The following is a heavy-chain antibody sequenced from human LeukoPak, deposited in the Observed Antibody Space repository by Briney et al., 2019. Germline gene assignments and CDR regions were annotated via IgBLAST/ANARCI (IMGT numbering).Heavy chain of an antibody. V-gene: IGHV3-23*01. J-gene: IGHJ4*02. CDR3: AKVSDWGRPSYIDY. CDR1: GFTVTSAW. CDR2: ISGSGDNT. D-gene: IGHD7-27*01. Sequence: GGSLRLSCAASGFTVTSAWMSWVRQAPGKGLEWVSTISGSGDNTYYADSVKGRFTISRDNSENTLYLQMNSLRAEDTAVYYCAKVSDWGRPSYIDYWGQGTLVTVSS.